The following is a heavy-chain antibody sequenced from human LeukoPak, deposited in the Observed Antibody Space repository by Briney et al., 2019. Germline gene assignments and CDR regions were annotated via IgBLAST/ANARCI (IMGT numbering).Heavy chain of an antibody. D-gene: IGHD3-10*01. CDR1: GGSISSSNW. CDR2: IYHSGST. Sequence: SETLSLTCAVSGGSISSSNWWSWVRQPPGKGLEWIGEIYHSGSTNYNPSLKSRVTISVDKSKNQFSLKLSSVTAADTAVYYCARGLLWFGELFSWFDPWGQGTLVTVSS. J-gene: IGHJ5*02. CDR3: ARGLLWFGELFSWFDP. V-gene: IGHV4-4*02.